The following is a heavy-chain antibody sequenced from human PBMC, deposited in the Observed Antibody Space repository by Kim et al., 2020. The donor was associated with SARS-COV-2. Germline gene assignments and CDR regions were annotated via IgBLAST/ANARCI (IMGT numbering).Heavy chain of an antibody. D-gene: IGHD1-20*01. Sequence: GESLKISCKGSGYSFTSYWIGWVRQMPGKGLEWMGIIYPGDSDTRYSPSFQGQVTISADKSISTAYLQWSSLKASDTAMYYCARLPGGRTLINWNDGAAFDIWGQGTMVTVSS. V-gene: IGHV5-51*01. J-gene: IGHJ3*02. CDR1: GYSFTSYW. CDR3: ARLPGGRTLINWNDGAAFDI. CDR2: IYPGDSDT.